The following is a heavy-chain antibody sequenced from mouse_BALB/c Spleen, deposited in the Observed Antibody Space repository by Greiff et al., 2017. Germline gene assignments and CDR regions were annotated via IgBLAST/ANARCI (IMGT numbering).Heavy chain of an antibody. V-gene: IGHV3-2*02. D-gene: IGHD4-1*01. J-gene: IGHJ4*01. CDR2: ISYSGST. Sequence: EVKLMESGPGLVKPSQSLSLTCTVTGYSITSDYAWNWIRQFPGNKLEWMGYISYSGSTSYNPSLKSRVSITRDTSKNQFFLQLNSVTTEDTATYYCAREELDAMDYWGQGTSVTVSS. CDR1: GYSITSDYA. CDR3: AREELDAMDY.